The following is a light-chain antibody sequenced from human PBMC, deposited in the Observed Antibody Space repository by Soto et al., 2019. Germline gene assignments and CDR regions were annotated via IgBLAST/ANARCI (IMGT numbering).Light chain of an antibody. CDR1: NIERKT. V-gene: IGLV3-21*02. CDR3: QVWDTFSDWV. J-gene: IGLJ3*02. CDR2: DDS. Sequence: SYELAQPPSLSVAPGQTATISCEGINIERKTVHWYQQKSGQAPVLVVHDDSDRPSGIPARFSGSNSGNAATLTISRVEAGDEADYYCQVWDTFSDWVFGGGTNVTVL.